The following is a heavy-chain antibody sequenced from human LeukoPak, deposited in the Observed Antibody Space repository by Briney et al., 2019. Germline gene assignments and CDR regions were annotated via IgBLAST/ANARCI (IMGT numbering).Heavy chain of an antibody. D-gene: IGHD1-26*01. CDR2: ISWNSGSI. CDR1: GFTFSSYG. V-gene: IGHV3-9*01. CDR3: AKDTSHNRMWELGY. J-gene: IGHJ4*02. Sequence: GGSLRLSCAASGFTFSSYGMHWVRQAPGKGLEWVSGISWNSGSIGYADSVKGRFTISRDNAKNSLYLQMNSLRAEDTALYYCAKDTSHNRMWELGYWGQGTLVTVSS.